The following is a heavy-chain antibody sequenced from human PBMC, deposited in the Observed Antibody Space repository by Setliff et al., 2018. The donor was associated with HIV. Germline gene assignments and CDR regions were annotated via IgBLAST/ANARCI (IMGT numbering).Heavy chain of an antibody. CDR2: ISTYNGNT. Sequence: GASVKVSCKASGYTFTSYAMHWVRQAPGQRLEWMGWISTYNGNTNYAPKLQGRVTMTTDTSTSTAYMELSSLRSEDTAVYYCARAVVPTYYDVLTGYVYYMDVWGKGTTVTVSS. CDR1: GYTFTSYA. J-gene: IGHJ6*03. D-gene: IGHD3-9*01. CDR3: ARAVVPTYYDVLTGYVYYMDV. V-gene: IGHV1-18*01.